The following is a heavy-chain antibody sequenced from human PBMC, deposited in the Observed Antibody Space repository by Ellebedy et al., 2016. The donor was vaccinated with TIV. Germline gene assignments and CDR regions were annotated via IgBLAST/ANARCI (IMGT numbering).Heavy chain of an antibody. CDR1: GGSISSYY. CDR2: IYYSGST. D-gene: IGHD1-26*01. Sequence: MPSDTLSLTCTVPGGSISSYYWSWIRQRPGKGLEWIGYIYYSGSTNYNPSLQSRVTISVDTSKNQFSLKLSSVTAADTAVYYVARGIVGAKGSFDYWGQGTLVTVSS. J-gene: IGHJ4*02. V-gene: IGHV4-59*01. CDR3: ARGIVGAKGSFDY.